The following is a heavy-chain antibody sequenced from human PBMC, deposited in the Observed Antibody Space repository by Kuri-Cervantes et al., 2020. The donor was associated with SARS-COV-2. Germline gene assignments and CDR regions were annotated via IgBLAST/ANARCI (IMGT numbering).Heavy chain of an antibody. D-gene: IGHD2-2*01. V-gene: IGHV1-18*01. CDR1: GYTFTSYG. CDR3: AGDGGCSSTSGYLESLINRGGDAFDI. J-gene: IGHJ3*02. Sequence: ASVKVSCKASGYTFTSYGISWVRQAPGQGLEWMGWISAYNGNTNYAQKLQGRVTMTPDTSTSTAYMELRSLRSDDTDVYDCAGDGGCSSTSGYLESLINRGGDAFDIWGQGTMVTVSS. CDR2: ISAYNGNT.